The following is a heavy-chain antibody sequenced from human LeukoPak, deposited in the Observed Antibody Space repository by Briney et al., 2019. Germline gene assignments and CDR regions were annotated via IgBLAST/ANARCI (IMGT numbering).Heavy chain of an antibody. V-gene: IGHV4-39*01. Sequence: GTLRLSCAASGFTFNNYAMAWIRQPPGKGLEWIGSIYYSGSTYYNPSLKSRVTISVDTSKNQFSLKLSSVTAADTAVYYCARLKWFVLYWGQGTLVTVSS. CDR3: ARLKWFVLY. D-gene: IGHD3-10*01. J-gene: IGHJ4*02. CDR1: GFTFNNYA. CDR2: IYYSGST.